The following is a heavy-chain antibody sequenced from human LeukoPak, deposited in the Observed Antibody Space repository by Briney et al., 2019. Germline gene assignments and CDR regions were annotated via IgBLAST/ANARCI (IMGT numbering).Heavy chain of an antibody. D-gene: IGHD3-10*01. Sequence: GGSLRLSCAASGFTFSSSDMHWVRQIPGKGLEWVSAIGTTGDTYYSGSVKGRFTISRENARNSLYLQMNSLRAGDTAVYYCARAIAMVRGVNYFDYWGQGALVTVSS. J-gene: IGHJ4*02. CDR2: IGTTGDT. CDR1: GFTFSSSD. V-gene: IGHV3-13*01. CDR3: ARAIAMVRGVNYFDY.